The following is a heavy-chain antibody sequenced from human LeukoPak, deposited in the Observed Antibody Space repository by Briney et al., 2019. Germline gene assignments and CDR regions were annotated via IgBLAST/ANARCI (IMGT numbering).Heavy chain of an antibody. J-gene: IGHJ4*02. Sequence: SETLSLTCTVSGGSISSEYYYWSWIRQPAGKGLEWIGRIYSSGSTKYTPSLEGRVTISIDTSKNQFSLKLSSVTAADTAVYYCARLGVYDILTGYYMRPHYFDYWGQGTLVTVSS. CDR2: IYSSGST. CDR3: ARLGVYDILTGYYMRPHYFDY. CDR1: GGSISSEYYY. V-gene: IGHV4-61*02. D-gene: IGHD3-9*01.